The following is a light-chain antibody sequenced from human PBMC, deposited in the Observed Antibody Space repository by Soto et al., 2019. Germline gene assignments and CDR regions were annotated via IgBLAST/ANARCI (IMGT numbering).Light chain of an antibody. CDR3: LQYDNVPWT. CDR2: DAS. CDR1: QDIRKY. V-gene: IGKV1-33*01. J-gene: IGKJ1*01. Sequence: DVQMTQSPSSLSASVGDTVTITCRASQDIRKYLAWFQQKPGKAPKLLISDASNLETGVPSRFSGSGPGTHFAFTISSLQPEDIATYYCLQYDNVPWTFGEGTKVDSK.